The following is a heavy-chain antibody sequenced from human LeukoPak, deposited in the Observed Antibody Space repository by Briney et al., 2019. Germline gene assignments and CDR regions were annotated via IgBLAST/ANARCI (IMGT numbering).Heavy chain of an antibody. Sequence: GGSLRLSCAASGFTFSSYAMSWVRQAPGKGLEWVSAISGSGGSTYYADSVKGRFTISRDNSKNTLYLQMNGLRAEDTAVYYCAKDLLTVVPAASWNDPWCQGTLVTVSS. CDR1: GFTFSSYA. CDR3: AKDLLTVVPAASWNDP. V-gene: IGHV3-23*01. CDR2: ISGSGGST. J-gene: IGHJ5*02. D-gene: IGHD2-2*01.